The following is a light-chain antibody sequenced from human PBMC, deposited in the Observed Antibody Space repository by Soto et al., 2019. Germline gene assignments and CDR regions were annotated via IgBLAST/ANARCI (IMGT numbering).Light chain of an antibody. CDR3: SSYAGNRDVI. V-gene: IGLV2-8*01. CDR1: SSDVGGYNY. Sequence: SALTQPPSASGSPGQSVTISCTGSSSDVGGYNYVSWYQQHPGKAPKLMIYEVSKRPSGVPDRFSGSKSGNTASLTVSGLQAEDEADYYCSSYAGNRDVIFGGGTKVTVL. J-gene: IGLJ2*01. CDR2: EVS.